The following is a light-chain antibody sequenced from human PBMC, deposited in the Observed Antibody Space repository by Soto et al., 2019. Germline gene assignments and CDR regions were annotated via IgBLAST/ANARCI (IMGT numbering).Light chain of an antibody. CDR1: QSISTR. Sequence: IQMTQSPSTLSASVGDRVTITCRASQSISTRLAWFQQKPGKAPKLLIYKASSLESGVPSRFSGSGPGTEFTLTISSLQPDDFATYYCQQYNSYPMYTFGQGTKLEIK. CDR3: QQYNSYPMYT. J-gene: IGKJ2*01. V-gene: IGKV1-5*03. CDR2: KAS.